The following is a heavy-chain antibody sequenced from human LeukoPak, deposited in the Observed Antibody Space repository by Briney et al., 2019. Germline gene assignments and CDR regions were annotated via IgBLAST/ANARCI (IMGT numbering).Heavy chain of an antibody. J-gene: IGHJ4*02. D-gene: IGHD3-9*01. CDR3: ARETRNYDILTGYYRSFDY. CDR2: INHSGST. V-gene: IGHV4-34*01. CDR1: GGSFSDYY. Sequence: SETLSLTCAVYGGSFSDYYWSWIRQPPGKGLEWIGEINHSGSTNYNPSLKSRVTISVDTSKNQFSLKLSSVTAADTAVYYCARETRNYDILTGYYRSFDYWGQGTLVTVSS.